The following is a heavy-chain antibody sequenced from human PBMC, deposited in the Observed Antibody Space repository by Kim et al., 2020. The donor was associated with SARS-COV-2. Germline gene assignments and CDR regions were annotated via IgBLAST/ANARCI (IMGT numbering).Heavy chain of an antibody. J-gene: IGHJ4*02. CDR3: VKEASGSGWSPLDS. CDR2: IGRVDDT. Sequence: GGSLRLSCAASGFIFRAYDFHWVRQAAGKRLEWVSAIGRVDDTYYSDSVKGRFAISRDDAKRSLYLQMNSLRDEDSAIYYCVKEASGSGWSPLDSWGQGT. CDR1: GFIFRAYD. D-gene: IGHD6-13*01. V-gene: IGHV3-13*01.